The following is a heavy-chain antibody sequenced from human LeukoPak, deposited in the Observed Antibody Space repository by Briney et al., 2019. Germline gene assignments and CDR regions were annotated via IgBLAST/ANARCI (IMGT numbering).Heavy chain of an antibody. CDR3: ARERGLYYGYVWGSYRPAHFDY. D-gene: IGHD3-16*02. J-gene: IGHJ4*02. Sequence: GGSLRLSCAASGFTFSSYWMSWVRQAPGKGLEWVANIKQDGSKKYYVDSVKGRFTISRDNAKNSLYLQMNSLRAEDTAVYYCARERGLYYGYVWGSYRPAHFDYWGQGTLVTVSS. CDR1: GFTFSSYW. V-gene: IGHV3-7*01. CDR2: IKQDGSKK.